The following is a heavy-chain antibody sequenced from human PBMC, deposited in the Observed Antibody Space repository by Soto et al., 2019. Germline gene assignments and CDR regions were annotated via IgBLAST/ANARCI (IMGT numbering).Heavy chain of an antibody. CDR2: IIPILGTA. CDR1: GGTFSSYA. CDR3: ARDGYYYDSSGYYYYFDY. Sequence: QVQLVQSGAEVKKPGSSVKVSCKASGGTFSSYAISWVRQAPGQGLEWMGGIIPILGTANYAPKFQGRVTITADESTSTAYMELSSLRSEDTAVYYCARDGYYYDSSGYYYYFDYWGQGTLVTVSS. J-gene: IGHJ4*02. D-gene: IGHD3-22*01. V-gene: IGHV1-69*12.